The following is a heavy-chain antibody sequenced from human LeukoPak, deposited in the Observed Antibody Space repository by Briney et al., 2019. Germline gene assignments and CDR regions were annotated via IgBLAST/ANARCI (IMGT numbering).Heavy chain of an antibody. V-gene: IGHV3-30*01. Sequence: GGSLRLSCAASGFTFSDYAMHWVRQAPGKGLGWVAIISDDGIKKYYADSKKGRFTISRDNSKNTLFLQVNGLRPDDTAVYYCARDGGDKTAYYGDQFDCWGQGTLVTVSS. J-gene: IGHJ4*02. CDR3: ARDGGDKTAYYGDQFDC. CDR2: ISDDGIKK. D-gene: IGHD3-9*01. CDR1: GFTFSDYA.